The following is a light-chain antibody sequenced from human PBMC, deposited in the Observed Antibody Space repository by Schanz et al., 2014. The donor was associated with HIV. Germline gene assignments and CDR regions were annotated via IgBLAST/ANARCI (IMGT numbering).Light chain of an antibody. CDR3: SSYAGTNNLWV. CDR1: SSDVGGYNY. Sequence: QSALTQPASVSGSPGQSITISCTGTSSDVGGYNYVSWYQQHPGKAPKLMIYDVTSRPSGVSHRFSGSKSGNTASLTISGLQAEDEADYYCSSYAGTNNLWVFGGGTKLTVL. CDR2: DVT. J-gene: IGLJ3*02. V-gene: IGLV2-14*01.